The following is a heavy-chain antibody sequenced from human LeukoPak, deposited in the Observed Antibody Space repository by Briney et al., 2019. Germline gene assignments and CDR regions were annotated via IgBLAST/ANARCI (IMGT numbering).Heavy chain of an antibody. V-gene: IGHV4-39*01. CDR2: IYYSGST. J-gene: IGHJ5*02. CDR1: GGSISSGGYY. D-gene: IGHD3-10*01. Sequence: SETLSLTRTVSGGSISSGGYYWSWIRQPPGKGLEWIGSIYYSGSTYYNPSLKSRVTISVDTSKNQFSLKLSSVTAADTAVYYCASSFGETHNWFDPWGQGTLVTVSS. CDR3: ASSFGETHNWFDP.